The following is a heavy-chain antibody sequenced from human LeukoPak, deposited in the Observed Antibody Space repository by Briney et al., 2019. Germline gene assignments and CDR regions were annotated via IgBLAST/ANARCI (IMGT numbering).Heavy chain of an antibody. CDR2: IYYSGST. CDR1: GGSISSSSYY. D-gene: IGHD3-3*01. J-gene: IGHJ4*02. CDR3: ARENTYYDFWSGYP. Sequence: SETLSLTCTVSGGSISSSSYYWGWIRQPPGKGLEWVGSIYYSGSTYYNPSLKSRVTISVDTPKNQFSLKLSSVTAADTAVYYCARENTYYDFWSGYPWGQGTLVTVSS. V-gene: IGHV4-39*07.